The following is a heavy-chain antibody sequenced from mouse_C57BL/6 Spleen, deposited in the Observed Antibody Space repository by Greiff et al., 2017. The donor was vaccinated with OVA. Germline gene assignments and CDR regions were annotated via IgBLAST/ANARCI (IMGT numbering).Heavy chain of an antibody. CDR1: GYTFTSYW. V-gene: IGHV1-52*01. Sequence: QVQLKQPGAELVRPGSSVKLSCKASGYTFTSYWMHWVKQRPIQGLEWIGNIDPSDSETHYNQKFKDKATLTVDKSSSTAYMQLSSLTSEDSAVYYWARSSYYGSSGYFDGWGKGTTLTVSS. D-gene: IGHD1-1*01. CDR2: IDPSDSET. CDR3: ARSSYYGSSGYFDG. J-gene: IGHJ2*01.